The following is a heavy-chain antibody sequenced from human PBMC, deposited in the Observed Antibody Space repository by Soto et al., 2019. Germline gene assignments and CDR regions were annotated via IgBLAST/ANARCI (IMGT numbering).Heavy chain of an antibody. V-gene: IGHV4-59*01. CDR2: VYYSGST. CDR3: ARVPAASSWLDP. CDR1: GGSIFSSY. J-gene: IGHJ5*02. Sequence: SETLSLTCTVSGGSIFSSYWTWIRQPPGKGLEWIGNVYYSGSTNYNPSLKSRITISVDTSKNQFSLNLSSVTAADTAVYYCARVPAASSWLDPCGPGTMVTVYS. D-gene: IGHD2-15*01.